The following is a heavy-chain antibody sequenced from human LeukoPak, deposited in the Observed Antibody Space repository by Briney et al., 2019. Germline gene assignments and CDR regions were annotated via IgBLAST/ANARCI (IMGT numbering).Heavy chain of an antibody. Sequence: KPSETLSLTCTVSGGSISSYYWSWIRQPPGKGLEWIGYIYYSGSINYNPSLKSRVTISVDTSKNQFSLKLSSVTAADTAVYYCARESGSARSWSNWFDPWGQGTLVTVSS. V-gene: IGHV4-59*01. D-gene: IGHD6-13*01. CDR3: ARESGSARSWSNWFDP. CDR2: IYYSGSI. J-gene: IGHJ5*02. CDR1: GGSISSYY.